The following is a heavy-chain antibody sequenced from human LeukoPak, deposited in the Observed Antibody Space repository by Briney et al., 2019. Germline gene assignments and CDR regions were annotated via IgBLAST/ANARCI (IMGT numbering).Heavy chain of an antibody. CDR2: IYSGGST. Sequence: PGGSLRLSCAASGXTVSSNYMSWVRQAPGKGLEWVSVIYSGGSTYYADSVKGRFTISRDNSKNTLYLQMNSLRAEDTAVYYCARVRNYGGNSGDYFDYWGQGTLVTVSS. V-gene: IGHV3-66*01. J-gene: IGHJ4*02. D-gene: IGHD4-23*01. CDR1: GXTVSSNY. CDR3: ARVRNYGGNSGDYFDY.